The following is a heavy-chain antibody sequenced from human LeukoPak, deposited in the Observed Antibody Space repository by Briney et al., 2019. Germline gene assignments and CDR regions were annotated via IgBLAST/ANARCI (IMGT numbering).Heavy chain of an antibody. Sequence: ASVNVSRKPSGYTLTGYYMHCVRQAPGQGGEWMGGINPNSGGTNYAQKFHGRVTMTRDTSISTAYMELSRLRSDDTAVYYCARELEMATIFSDYWGQGTLDTVSS. J-gene: IGHJ4*02. V-gene: IGHV1-2*02. D-gene: IGHD5-24*01. CDR3: ARELEMATIFSDY. CDR1: GYTLTGYY. CDR2: INPNSGGT.